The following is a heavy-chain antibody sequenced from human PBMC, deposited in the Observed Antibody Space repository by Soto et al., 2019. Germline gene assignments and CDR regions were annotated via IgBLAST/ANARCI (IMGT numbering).Heavy chain of an antibody. CDR3: TTVFSSWAPDCTNGVCYDYYYYMDV. CDR2: IKSKTDGGTT. J-gene: IGHJ6*03. V-gene: IGHV3-15*01. Sequence: GGSLRLSCAASGFTFSNAWMSWVRQAPGKGLEWVGRIKSKTDGGTTDYAAPVKGRFTISRDDSKNTLYLQMNSLKTEDTAVYFCTTVFSSWAPDCTNGVCYDYYYYMDVWGKGTTVTVSS. CDR1: GFTFSNAW. D-gene: IGHD2-8*01.